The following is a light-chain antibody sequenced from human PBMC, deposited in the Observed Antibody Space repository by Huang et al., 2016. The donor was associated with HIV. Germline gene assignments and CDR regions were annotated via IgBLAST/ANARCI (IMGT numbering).Light chain of an antibody. Sequence: DIQMTQSPSTLSASVGDRVTITCRASQSIDSYLAWYQQKTGKAPKLLIYDASSLDSGVPSRFSGSGSGTECTLTISSLQPDNFATYYCQQYHSYPGTFGQGTKVEIK. V-gene: IGKV1-5*01. CDR1: QSIDSY. CDR2: DAS. CDR3: QQYHSYPGT. J-gene: IGKJ1*01.